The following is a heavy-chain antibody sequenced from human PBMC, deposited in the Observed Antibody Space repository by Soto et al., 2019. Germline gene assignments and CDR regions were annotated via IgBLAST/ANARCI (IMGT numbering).Heavy chain of an antibody. CDR1: GYSFTSYW. CDR3: ASYKLGVAKFNTTYYCMDV. J-gene: IGHJ6*02. D-gene: IGHD3-16*01. CDR2: IYPGDSDT. Sequence: PGESLKISCKGSGYSFTSYWIGWVRQMPGKGLEWMGIIYPGDSDTRYSPSLQGQVTISADKSISTAYLQWSSLKASDTAMYYCASYKLGVAKFNTTYYCMDVWGQGTTVTVSS. V-gene: IGHV5-51*01.